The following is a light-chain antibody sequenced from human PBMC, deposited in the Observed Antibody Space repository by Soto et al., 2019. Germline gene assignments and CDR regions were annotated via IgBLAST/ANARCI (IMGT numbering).Light chain of an antibody. CDR2: GAS. V-gene: IGKV3-20*01. CDR3: QQYGGSPQIT. J-gene: IGKJ5*01. Sequence: EIVLTQSPGTLSLSPGEVATLSCRASQSVSSSYLAWYQQKPDQAPRLLISGASSRATAIPDRFSGSGSGTDFTLTISRLEPEDFAVYYCQQYGGSPQITFGQGTRLEIK. CDR1: QSVSSSY.